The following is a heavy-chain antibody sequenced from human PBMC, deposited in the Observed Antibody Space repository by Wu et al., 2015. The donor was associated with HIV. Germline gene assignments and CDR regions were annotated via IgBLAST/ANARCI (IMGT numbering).Heavy chain of an antibody. CDR2: INRIFGTA. J-gene: IGHJ3*01. CDR1: EYTFTNYY. D-gene: IGHD4-11*01. Sequence: QVQLVQSGAEVKKPGASVKVSCKASEYTFTNYYIHWVRRAPGQGLEWLGRINRIFGTANYAQKFQGRVTITADESTGTAYMELSSLRSEDTAMYYCTRALSHDYIEVTGGPAFDVWGQGTMVTVSS. CDR3: TRALSHDYIEVTGGPAFDV. V-gene: IGHV1-69*18.